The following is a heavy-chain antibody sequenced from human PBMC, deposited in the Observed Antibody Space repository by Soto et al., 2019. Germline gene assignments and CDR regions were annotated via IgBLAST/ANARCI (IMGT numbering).Heavy chain of an antibody. CDR2: ISGSGGST. J-gene: IGHJ6*02. CDR3: AKEGLIAAAGYYYYGMDV. V-gene: IGHV3-23*01. Sequence: PGGSLRLSCAASGFTFSSYAMSWVRQAPGKGLEWVSAISGSGGSTYYADSVKGRFTISRDNSKNTLYLQMNSLRAEDTAVYYCAKEGLIAAAGYYYYGMDVWGQGTTVTVSS. D-gene: IGHD6-13*01. CDR1: GFTFSSYA.